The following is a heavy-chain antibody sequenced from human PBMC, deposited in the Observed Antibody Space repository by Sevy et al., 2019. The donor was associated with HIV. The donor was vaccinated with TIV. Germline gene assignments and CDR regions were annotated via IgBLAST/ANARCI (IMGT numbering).Heavy chain of an antibody. Sequence: GGSLRLSCAASGFTFSSYGMHWVRKAPGKGLEWVAVISYDESNKYYANSGKGRFTISRDNSRNTLYLQMNSLRAEDTAVYYCAKDRRGYSGYGYWGQGTLVTVSS. CDR1: GFTFSSYG. J-gene: IGHJ4*02. V-gene: IGHV3-30*18. CDR2: ISYDESNK. D-gene: IGHD5-12*01. CDR3: AKDRRGYSGYGY.